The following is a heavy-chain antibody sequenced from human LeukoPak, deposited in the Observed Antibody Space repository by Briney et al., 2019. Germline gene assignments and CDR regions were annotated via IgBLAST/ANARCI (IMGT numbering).Heavy chain of an antibody. Sequence: GGSLRLSCAASGFTFSSYSMNWVRQAPGKGLEWVSAISGSGDDTYHADSVKGRFTISRDNSKNTLYLQMNSLRAEDTAVYYCARDWGSGNGFDIWGQGTMVTVSS. CDR1: GFTFSSYS. CDR3: ARDWGSGNGFDI. D-gene: IGHD7-27*01. CDR2: ISGSGDDT. J-gene: IGHJ3*02. V-gene: IGHV3-23*01.